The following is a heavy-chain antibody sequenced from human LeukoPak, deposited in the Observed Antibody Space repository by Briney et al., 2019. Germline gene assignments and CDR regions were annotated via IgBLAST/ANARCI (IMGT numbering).Heavy chain of an antibody. CDR3: ASSGNYYYYMDV. CDR1: GGSISSSSYY. V-gene: IGHV4-39*01. Sequence: NPSETLSLTCTVSGGSISSSSYYWGWIRQPPGKGLEWIGSSYYSGSPYYNPSLKSRVTISVDTSKNQFSLKLSSVTAADTAVYYCASSGNYYYYMDVWGKGTTVTVSS. CDR2: SYYSGSP. J-gene: IGHJ6*03. D-gene: IGHD3-10*01.